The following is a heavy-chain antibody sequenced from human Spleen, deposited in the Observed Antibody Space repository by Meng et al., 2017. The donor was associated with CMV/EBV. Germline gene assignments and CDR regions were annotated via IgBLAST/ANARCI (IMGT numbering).Heavy chain of an antibody. J-gene: IGHJ4*02. Sequence: GGSLRLSCAASGFTFSSYWMHWVRQAPGKGLVWVSRINGDGSSRSYRDSVKGRFTISRDNGKNTLYLQMNSLRAEDSAVYYCARDVVESSVWLGYWGQGTLVTVSS. CDR3: ARDVVESSVWLGY. V-gene: IGHV3-74*01. D-gene: IGHD5-24*01. CDR2: INGDGSSR. CDR1: GFTFSSYW.